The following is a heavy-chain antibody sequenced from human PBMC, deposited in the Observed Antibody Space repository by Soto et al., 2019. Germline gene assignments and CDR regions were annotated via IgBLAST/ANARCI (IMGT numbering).Heavy chain of an antibody. CDR1: GYTFTNYG. Sequence: ASVKVSCKASGYTFTNYGISWVRQAPGQGLEWMGWISAYNGNTKYAQKLQGRVTITRDTSASTAYMELSSLRSEDTAVYYCARRIVVVTALDYWGQGTLVTVSS. J-gene: IGHJ4*02. D-gene: IGHD2-21*02. CDR2: ISAYNGNT. CDR3: ARRIVVVTALDY. V-gene: IGHV1-18*01.